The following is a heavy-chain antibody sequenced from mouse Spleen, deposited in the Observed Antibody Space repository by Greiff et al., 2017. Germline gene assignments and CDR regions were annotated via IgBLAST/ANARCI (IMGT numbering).Heavy chain of an antibody. D-gene: IGHD2-13*01. CDR2: INPSTGGT. CDR3: ARSTTVTLFDY. V-gene: IGHV1-42*01. J-gene: IGHJ2*01. CDR1: GYSFTGYY. Sequence: VQLKQSGPELVKPGASVKISCKASGYSFTGYYMNWVKQSPEKSLEWIGEINPSTGGTTYNQKFKAKATLTVDKSSSTAYMQLKSLTSEDSAVYYCARSTTVTLFDYWGQGTTLTVSS.